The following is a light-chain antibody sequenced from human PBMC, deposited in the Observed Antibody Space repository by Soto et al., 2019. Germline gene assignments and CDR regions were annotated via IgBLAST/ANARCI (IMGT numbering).Light chain of an antibody. CDR3: SSYTSSSTV. V-gene: IGLV2-14*01. Sequence: QSALTQPASVSGSPGQSITISCTGTSSYVGGYNYVSWYQQHPGKAPELMIYEVSNRPSGVSNRFSGSKSGNTASLTISGLQAEDEADYYCSSYTSSSTVFGGGTKLTVL. CDR2: EVS. CDR1: SSYVGGYNY. J-gene: IGLJ3*02.